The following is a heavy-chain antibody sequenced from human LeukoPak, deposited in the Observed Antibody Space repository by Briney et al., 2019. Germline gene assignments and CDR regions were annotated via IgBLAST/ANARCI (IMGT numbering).Heavy chain of an antibody. CDR1: DDSIRSGDYY. CDR2: INHSGST. CDR3: ARGARRGPFDY. D-gene: IGHD3-10*01. J-gene: IGHJ4*02. Sequence: NPSQTLSLTCSVSDDSIRSGDYYWSWIRQPPGKGLEWIGEINHSGSTNYNPSLKSRVTISVDTSKNQFSLKLSSVTAADTAVYYCARGARRGPFDYWGQGTLVTVSS. V-gene: IGHV4-30-4*08.